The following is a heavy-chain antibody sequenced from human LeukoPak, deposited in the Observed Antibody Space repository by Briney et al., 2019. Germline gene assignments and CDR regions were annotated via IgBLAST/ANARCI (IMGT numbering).Heavy chain of an antibody. CDR1: GFTFSSYY. CDR3: ARVPHCSSSSCYSWFDP. V-gene: IGHV3-74*03. D-gene: IGHD2-2*01. CDR2: INSDGSST. Sequence: GGSLRLSCAASGFTFSSYYMHWVRQAPGKGLVWVSRINSDGSSTTYADSVKGRFTISRDNAKNTLYLQMNSLRAEDTAVYHCARVPHCSSSSCYSWFDPWGQGTLVTVPS. J-gene: IGHJ5*02.